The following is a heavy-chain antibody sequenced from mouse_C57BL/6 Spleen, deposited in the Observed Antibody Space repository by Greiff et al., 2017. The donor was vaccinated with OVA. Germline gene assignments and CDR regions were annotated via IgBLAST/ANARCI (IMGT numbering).Heavy chain of an antibody. V-gene: IGHV1-55*01. CDR2: ISPGSGST. Sequence: VQLQQPGAELVKPGASVKMSCKASGYTFTSYWITWVKQRPGQGLEWIGDISPGSGSTNYNEKFKSKATLTVDTSSSTAYMQLSSLTSEDSAVYYCARNYYGSGHGGNAMDYWGQGTSVTVSS. CDR3: ARNYYGSGHGGNAMDY. D-gene: IGHD1-1*01. CDR1: GYTFTSYW. J-gene: IGHJ4*01.